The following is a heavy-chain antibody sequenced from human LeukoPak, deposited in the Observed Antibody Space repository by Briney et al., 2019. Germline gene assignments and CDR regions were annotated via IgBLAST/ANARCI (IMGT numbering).Heavy chain of an antibody. Sequence: PGGSLRLSCAASGFTFSDYYMSWIRQAPGKGLEWVSYISSSGSTIYYADSVKGRFTISRDNAKNSLYLQMNSLRAEDTALYYCAKDIRYSPYYFDYWGQGTLVTVSS. CDR2: ISSSGSTI. J-gene: IGHJ4*02. D-gene: IGHD1-1*01. CDR1: GFTFSDYY. CDR3: AKDIRYSPYYFDY. V-gene: IGHV3-11*01.